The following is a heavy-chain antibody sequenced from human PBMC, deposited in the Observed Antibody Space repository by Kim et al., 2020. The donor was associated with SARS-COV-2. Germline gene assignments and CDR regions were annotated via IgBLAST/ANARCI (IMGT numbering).Heavy chain of an antibody. CDR2: K. D-gene: IGHD6-25*01. Sequence: KRYSPSLKSRLTITKDTSKNQVVLTMTNMDPVDTATYYCAHAPSGDYVDYWGQGTLVTVSS. J-gene: IGHJ4*02. V-gene: IGHV2-5*01. CDR3: AHAPSGDYVDY.